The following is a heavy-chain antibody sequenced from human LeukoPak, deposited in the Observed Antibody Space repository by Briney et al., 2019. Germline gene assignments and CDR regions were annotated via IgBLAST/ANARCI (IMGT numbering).Heavy chain of an antibody. CDR3: ARHDGYGSGRWDWFDP. V-gene: IGHV1-2*07. J-gene: IGHJ5*02. D-gene: IGHD3-10*01. Sequence: ASVKVSCKASGYTFNENYIHWVRQAPGQGLEWMGSLNPINGDTKYAHPFNGRVAMTMDTSISTVYMELKTLTSDDTAVYYCARHDGYGSGRWDWFDPWGQGTLVTVSS. CDR2: LNPINGDT. CDR1: GYTFNENY.